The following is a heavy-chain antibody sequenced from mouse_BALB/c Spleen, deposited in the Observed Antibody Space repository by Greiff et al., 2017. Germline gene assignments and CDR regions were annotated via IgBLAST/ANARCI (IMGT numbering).Heavy chain of an antibody. CDR2: IWAGGST. V-gene: IGHV2-9*02. CDR1: GFSLTSYG. Sequence: VKVVESGPGLVAPSQSLSITCTVSGFSLTSYGVHWVRQPPGKGLEWLGVIWAGGSTNYNSALMSRLSISKDNSKSQVFLKMNSLQTDDTAMYYCARERDGYYAMDYWGQGTSVTVSS. D-gene: IGHD2-3*01. CDR3: ARERDGYYAMDY. J-gene: IGHJ4*01.